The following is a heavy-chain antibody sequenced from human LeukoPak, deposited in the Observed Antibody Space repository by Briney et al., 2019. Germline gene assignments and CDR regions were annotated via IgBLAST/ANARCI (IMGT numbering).Heavy chain of an antibody. Sequence: GASVKVSCKVSGYTLTELSMHWVRQAPGKGLEWMGCFDPEDGETIYAQKFQGRVTMTEDTSTDTAYMELSSLRSEDTAVYYCATVPWNDSSGYYSWFDPWGQGTLVTVSS. V-gene: IGHV1-24*01. CDR2: FDPEDGET. D-gene: IGHD3-22*01. CDR1: GYTLTELS. J-gene: IGHJ5*02. CDR3: ATVPWNDSSGYYSWFDP.